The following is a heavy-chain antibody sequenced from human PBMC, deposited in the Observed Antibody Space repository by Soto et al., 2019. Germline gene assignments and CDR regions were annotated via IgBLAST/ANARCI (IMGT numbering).Heavy chain of an antibody. V-gene: IGHV1-69*01. J-gene: IGHJ6*02. Sequence: QVQLVQSGAEVKKPGSSVKVSCKASGGTFSSYAISWVRQAPGQGLEWMGGIIPIFGTANYAQKFQGRVTITADESTSTAYMELSSLGSEDTAVYYCARDFRITMVRGEIYYYYYGMDVWGQGPTVTVSS. D-gene: IGHD3-10*01. CDR1: GGTFSSYA. CDR3: ARDFRITMVRGEIYYYYYGMDV. CDR2: IIPIFGTA.